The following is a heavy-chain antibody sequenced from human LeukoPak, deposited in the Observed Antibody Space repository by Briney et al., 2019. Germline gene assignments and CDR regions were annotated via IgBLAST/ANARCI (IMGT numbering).Heavy chain of an antibody. V-gene: IGHV3-21*01. CDR1: GFTFSSYS. CDR3: ARVGGDQPLKYYFDY. D-gene: IGHD2-2*01. CDR2: ISSSSSYI. J-gene: IGHJ4*02. Sequence: GGSLRLSCAASGFTFSSYSMNWVRQAPGKGLEWVSSISSSSSYIYYADSVKGRFTISRDNAKNSLYLQMNSPRAEDTAVYYCARVGGDQPLKYYFDYWGQGTLVTVSS.